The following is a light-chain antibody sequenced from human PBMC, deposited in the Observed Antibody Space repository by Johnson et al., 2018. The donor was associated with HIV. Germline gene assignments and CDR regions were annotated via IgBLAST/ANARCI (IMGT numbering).Light chain of an antibody. J-gene: IGLJ1*01. Sequence: QSVLTQPPSVSAAPGQKVTISCSGSSSNIGNNYVSWYQHLPGTAPKLLIYDNNKRPSGIPDRFSGSKSGTSATLGITGLQTGDEADYYCGTWDSSLSQGVFGTGTKVTVL. CDR1: SSNIGNNY. CDR2: DNN. CDR3: GTWDSSLSQGV. V-gene: IGLV1-51*01.